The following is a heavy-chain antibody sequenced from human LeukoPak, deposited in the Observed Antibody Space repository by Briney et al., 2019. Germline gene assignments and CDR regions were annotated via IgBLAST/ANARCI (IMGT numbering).Heavy chain of an antibody. V-gene: IGHV4-59*01. D-gene: IGHD2-2*01. Sequence: SETLSLTCTVSGGSISSYYWGWIRQPPGKGLEWIGYIYYSGSTNYNPSLKSRVTISVDTSKNQFSLKLSSVTAADTAVYYCARDTRLMYYFDFWGQGALVTVSS. CDR1: GGSISSYY. J-gene: IGHJ4*02. CDR2: IYYSGST. CDR3: ARDTRLMYYFDF.